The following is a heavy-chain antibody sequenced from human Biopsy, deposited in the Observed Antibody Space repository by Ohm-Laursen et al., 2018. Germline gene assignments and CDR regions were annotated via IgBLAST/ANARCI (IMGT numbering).Heavy chain of an antibody. CDR2: ISTYNGNT. D-gene: IGHD2-2*01. V-gene: IGHV1-18*01. CDR1: GYTFSSYG. Sequence: ASVKVSCKVSGYTFSSYGINWVRQAPGQGLEWLGWISTYNGNTNYAQSLQGRVTMTTDTSTSTAYMELRSLRSDDTAVYYCARGGTLVVVPTAVLHSFDIWGQGTMVTVSS. J-gene: IGHJ3*02. CDR3: ARGGTLVVVPTAVLHSFDI.